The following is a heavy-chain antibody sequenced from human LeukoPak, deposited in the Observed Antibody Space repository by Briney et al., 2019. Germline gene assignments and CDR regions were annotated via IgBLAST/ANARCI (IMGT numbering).Heavy chain of an antibody. Sequence: GGSLRLSCAASGFTFSSYTMNWVRQAPGKGLEWVSCISNNSRYVYYADSVKGRFTISRDNAKNSLFLQMNSLRAEDTAVYFCARDGLVATTGDFDYWGLGTLVTVSS. V-gene: IGHV3-21*01. D-gene: IGHD1-26*01. J-gene: IGHJ4*02. CDR3: ARDGLVATTGDFDY. CDR2: ISNNSRYV. CDR1: GFTFSSYT.